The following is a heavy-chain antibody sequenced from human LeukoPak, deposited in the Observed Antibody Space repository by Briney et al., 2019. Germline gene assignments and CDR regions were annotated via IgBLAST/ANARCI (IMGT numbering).Heavy chain of an antibody. Sequence: GGSLRLSCAASGFTFSSYWMHWVRQAPGKGLVWVSRIKSDGSTRYADSVKGRFTIPRDNAKNTVSLQMNSLRAEDTGVYYCARAPSEIGGYYPEYFRHWAQGTLVPV. CDR3: ARAPSEIGGYYPEYFRH. CDR1: GFTFSSYW. J-gene: IGHJ1*01. CDR2: IKSDGST. D-gene: IGHD3-3*01. V-gene: IGHV3-74*01.